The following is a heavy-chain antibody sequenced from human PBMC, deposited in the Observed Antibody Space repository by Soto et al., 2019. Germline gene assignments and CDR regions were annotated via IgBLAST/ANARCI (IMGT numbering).Heavy chain of an antibody. V-gene: IGHV3-13*01. J-gene: IGHJ4*02. CDR3: ARIWGYSGYDY. Sequence: EVQLVESGGGLVQPGGSLRLSCAASGFTFNNYNMHWVRQATGKGLEWVSALGTAGDTHYSGPVKGRFTISRENARKSLFLQMNSLRAEDTAVYYCARIWGYSGYDYWGQGTLVIVSS. CDR2: LGTAGDT. CDR1: GFTFNNYN. D-gene: IGHD5-12*01.